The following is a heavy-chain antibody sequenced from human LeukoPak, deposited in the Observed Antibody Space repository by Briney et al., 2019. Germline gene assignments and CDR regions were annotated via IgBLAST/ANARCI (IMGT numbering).Heavy chain of an antibody. D-gene: IGHD1-26*01. CDR3: ARQRGSPYSGSYYYFDY. CDR2: VYHSGST. Sequence: SETLSLTCTVSGGSISGSINYSGWIRQPPGKGLEWIGSVYHSGSTNCNPSLKSRVTISVDTSKNQFSLKLTSVTAADTTVYYCARQRGSPYSGSYYYFDYWGQGTLVTVSS. V-gene: IGHV4-39*01. J-gene: IGHJ4*02. CDR1: GGSISGSINY.